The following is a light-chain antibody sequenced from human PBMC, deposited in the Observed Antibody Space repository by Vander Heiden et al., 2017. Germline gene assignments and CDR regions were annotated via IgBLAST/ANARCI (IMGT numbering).Light chain of an antibody. V-gene: IGLV3-27*01. CDR1: VLAKKY. CDR2: KDS. J-gene: IGLJ3*02. CDR3: YSAAEKKGV. Sequence: SELPQPSSVSMSPGQTARITCSGDVLAKKYARWFQQKPGQAPVLVIYKDSERPSGIPERFSGSSSGTTVTLTISGAQVEDEADYYCYSAAEKKGVFGGGTKLTVL.